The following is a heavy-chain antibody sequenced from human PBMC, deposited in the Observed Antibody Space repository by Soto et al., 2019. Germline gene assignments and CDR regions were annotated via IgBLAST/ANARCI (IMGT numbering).Heavy chain of an antibody. CDR1: GFTFASYA. V-gene: IGHV3-23*01. CDR3: AGIMVASACVY. J-gene: IGHJ4*02. D-gene: IGHD2-8*01. Sequence: PGGSLRLSCAASGFTFASYAVTWVRQAPGKGLEWVSSISGSGRNTYYADSVEGRFTISRDNSKNTLYLQLNSLRVEDTAIYYCAGIMVASACVYWGQGTLVTVSS. CDR2: ISGSGRNT.